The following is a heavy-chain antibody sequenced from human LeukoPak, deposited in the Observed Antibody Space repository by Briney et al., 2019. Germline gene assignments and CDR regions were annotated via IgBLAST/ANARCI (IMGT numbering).Heavy chain of an antibody. Sequence: PSETLSLTCTVSNGSISIYYRSWVRQPAGKGLEWIGRISASGSTNYNPSLKSRVTMSLDTSKNQFSLKLSSVTAADTAVHYCAREITVTRPFDYWGPGTLVTVSS. CDR3: AREITVTRPFDY. J-gene: IGHJ4*02. CDR1: NGSISIYY. CDR2: ISASGST. V-gene: IGHV4-4*07. D-gene: IGHD4-17*01.